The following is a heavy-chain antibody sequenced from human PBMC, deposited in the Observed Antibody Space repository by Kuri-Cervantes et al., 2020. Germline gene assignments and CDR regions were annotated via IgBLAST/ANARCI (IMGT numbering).Heavy chain of an antibody. V-gene: IGHV4-61*02. CDR1: GGSISSGSYY. J-gene: IGHJ3*02. D-gene: IGHD3-22*01. CDR2: ICTSGST. Sequence: SETLSLTCTVSGGSISSGSYYWNWIRQPAGKGLEWIGRICTSGSTNYNPSLKSRVTISVDTSKNQFSPKLSSVTAADTAVYYCAREGYYYYDSSGNFDIWGQGTMVTVSS. CDR3: AREGYYYYDSSGNFDI.